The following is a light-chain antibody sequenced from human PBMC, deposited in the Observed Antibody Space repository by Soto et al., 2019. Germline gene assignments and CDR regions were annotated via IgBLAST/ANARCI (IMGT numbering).Light chain of an antibody. CDR1: QSLNSL. Sequence: DIQMTQSPSTLSASVGDRVTITCRASQSLNSLLAWYQQKPGRAPKLLIYDASTLESGVPSRFSGSGSGTEVTLTISSLQSDDFATYYCQQYNSYSSWTFGQGTKVEIK. CDR2: DAS. V-gene: IGKV1-5*01. J-gene: IGKJ1*01. CDR3: QQYNSYSSWT.